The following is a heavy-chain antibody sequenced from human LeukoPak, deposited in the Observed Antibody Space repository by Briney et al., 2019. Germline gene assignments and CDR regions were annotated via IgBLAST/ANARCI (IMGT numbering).Heavy chain of an antibody. V-gene: IGHV3-64*01. Sequence: PGGSLRLSCAASGFTFSSYAMHWVRQAPGKGLEYVSAISSNGGSTYYANSVKGRFTISRDNYKNTLYLQMGSLRAEDMAVYYCARDLGVGELWFDPWGQGTLVTVSS. J-gene: IGHJ5*02. D-gene: IGHD3-10*01. CDR2: ISSNGGST. CDR1: GFTFSSYA. CDR3: ARDLGVGELWFDP.